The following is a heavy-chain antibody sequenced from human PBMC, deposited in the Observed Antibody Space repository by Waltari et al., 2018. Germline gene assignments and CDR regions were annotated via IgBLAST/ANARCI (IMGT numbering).Heavy chain of an antibody. V-gene: IGHV3-48*03. CDR2: ISSSGRTR. J-gene: IGHJ5*02. D-gene: IGHD3-10*01. CDR3: ARGDYYGSGSYTFDP. Sequence: EVQLVESGGGLVRPGGSLSLCRAAPDFTFRRYDLTWVRQVPGKGLEWVSYISSSGRTRYYADSVKGRFTISRDNAKNSLYLQMNSLRAEDTAVYYCARGDYYGSGSYTFDPWGQGTLVTVSS. CDR1: DFTFRRYD.